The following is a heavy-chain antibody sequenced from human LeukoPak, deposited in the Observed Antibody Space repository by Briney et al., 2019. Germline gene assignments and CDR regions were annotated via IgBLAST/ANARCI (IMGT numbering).Heavy chain of an antibody. D-gene: IGHD3/OR15-3a*01. CDR2: ITGSGGTI. V-gene: IGHV3-23*01. CDR1: GFTFKSYA. J-gene: IGHJ4*02. Sequence: PGGSLRLSCTASGFTFKSYAMSWVPQAPGKGLEWVSGITGSGGTIEYADSVKGRFTISRDNSKNTLYLQMNSLGAEDSAVYYCAKDTVAGDGFWDFDYWGQGTLVTVSS. CDR3: AKDTVAGDGFWDFDY.